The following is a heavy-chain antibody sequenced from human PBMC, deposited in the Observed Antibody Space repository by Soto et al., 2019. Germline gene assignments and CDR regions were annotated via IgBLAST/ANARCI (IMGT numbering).Heavy chain of an antibody. CDR3: ARDPFQVFGY. Sequence: EVQVVESGGGLVQPGGSLRLSCAASGFTVSNNYMSWVRQAPGKGLEWISVIFSDGSTYYADSVKGRFTISRDNSENTLYLQIISLKAEDTAVYYCARDPFQVFGYWGQGTLVTVSS. CDR1: GFTVSNNY. J-gene: IGHJ4*02. CDR2: IFSDGST. V-gene: IGHV3-66*01.